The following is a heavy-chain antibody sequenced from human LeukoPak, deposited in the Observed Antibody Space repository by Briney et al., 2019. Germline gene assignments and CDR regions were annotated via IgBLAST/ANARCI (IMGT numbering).Heavy chain of an antibody. CDR1: GFTFTNYW. V-gene: IGHV3-7*01. CDR3: ARLREIPVFGVVTKSTSYFDY. CDR2: IKQDRSEK. D-gene: IGHD3-3*01. J-gene: IGHJ4*02. Sequence: PGGSLRLSCAASGFTFTNYWMSWVRQAPGKGLELVANIKQDRSEKYYVDSVKGRLTISRDNAKNSLHLQMNSLRAEDTAVYYCARLREIPVFGVVTKSTSYFDYWGQGTLVTVSS.